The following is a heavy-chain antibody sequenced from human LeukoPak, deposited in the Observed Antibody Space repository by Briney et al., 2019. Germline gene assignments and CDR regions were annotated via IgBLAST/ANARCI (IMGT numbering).Heavy chain of an antibody. CDR3: GRDPNGDYVGAFEF. V-gene: IGHV3-30*03. CDR1: GFTFSSYG. J-gene: IGHJ3*01. CDR2: ISYDGSNK. Sequence: QSGGSLRLSCAASGFTFSSYGMHWVRQAPGKGLEWVAVISYDGSNKYYADSVKGRFTISRDNSKNTLYLQMDSLRAEDTAVYFCGRDPNGDYVGAFEFWGHGTMVTVSS. D-gene: IGHD4-17*01.